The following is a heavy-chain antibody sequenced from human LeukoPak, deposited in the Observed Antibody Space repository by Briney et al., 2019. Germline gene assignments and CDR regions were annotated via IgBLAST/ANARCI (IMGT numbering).Heavy chain of an antibody. J-gene: IGHJ4*02. Sequence: GGSLRLSCAASGFTMRNHWMSWVRQAPGKGLEWVAVIWYDGSNKYYADSVKGRFTISRDNSKNTLYLQMNSLRAEDTAVYYCARATGTVTTIDYWGQGTLVTVSS. V-gene: IGHV3-33*08. CDR1: GFTMRNHW. CDR3: ARATGTVTTIDY. D-gene: IGHD4-11*01. CDR2: IWYDGSNK.